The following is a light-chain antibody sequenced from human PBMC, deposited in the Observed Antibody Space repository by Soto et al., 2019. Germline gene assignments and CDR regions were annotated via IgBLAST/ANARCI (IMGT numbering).Light chain of an antibody. J-gene: IGKJ2*01. V-gene: IGKV1-33*01. CDR3: QQYDKLPYT. Sequence: DMQMTQSPSSLSASVGDRVTITCQASQDISTYLNWYQQKPGKAPKLLIYDASNLETGVPSRFSGSGSGTDFTFTISSLQPEDIATYYCQQYDKLPYTFGQGTKVDIK. CDR1: QDISTY. CDR2: DAS.